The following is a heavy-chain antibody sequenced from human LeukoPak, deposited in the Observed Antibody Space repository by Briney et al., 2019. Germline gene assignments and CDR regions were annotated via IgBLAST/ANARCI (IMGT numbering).Heavy chain of an antibody. CDR1: GFTFTDYL. Sequence: GGSLRLSCAASGFTFTDYLMTWVRQAPGKGLEWVADIKADGSEKYYVDSVKGRFTISRDNAKNSLYLQMNSLRAEDTAVYYCARDRSKGIAAAGIWGQGTLVTVSS. CDR2: IKADGSEK. J-gene: IGHJ4*02. V-gene: IGHV3-7*01. CDR3: ARDRSKGIAAAGI. D-gene: IGHD6-13*01.